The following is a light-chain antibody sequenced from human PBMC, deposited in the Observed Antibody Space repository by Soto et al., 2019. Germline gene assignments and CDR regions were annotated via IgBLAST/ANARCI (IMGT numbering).Light chain of an antibody. V-gene: IGLV2-8*01. Sequence: QSVLTQPPSASGSPGQSVTICCTGTSXDVGGYNYVSWYQQHPGKAPKVIIYEVSKRPSGVPDRFSASKSGNTASLTISGLQAEDEADYYCNSFRVSHLYVFGTGTKVTVL. CDR2: EVS. CDR3: NSFRVSHLYV. J-gene: IGLJ1*01. CDR1: SXDVGGYNY.